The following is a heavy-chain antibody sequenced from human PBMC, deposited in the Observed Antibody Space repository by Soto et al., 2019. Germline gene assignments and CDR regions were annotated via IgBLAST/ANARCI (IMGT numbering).Heavy chain of an antibody. J-gene: IGHJ4*02. Sequence: PSETLSLTCTVSGGSISSYYWSWIRQPPGKGLEWIGYIYYSGSTNYNPSLKSRVTISVDTSKNQFSLKLSSVTAADTAVYYCARRWGRTFAYWVQGTLVTVSS. V-gene: IGHV4-59*08. CDR3: ARRWGRTFAY. D-gene: IGHD7-27*01. CDR1: GGSISSYY. CDR2: IYYSGST.